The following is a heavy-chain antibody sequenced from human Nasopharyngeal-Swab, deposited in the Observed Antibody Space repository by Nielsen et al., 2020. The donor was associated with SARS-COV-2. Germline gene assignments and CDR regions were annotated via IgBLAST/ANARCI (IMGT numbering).Heavy chain of an antibody. V-gene: IGHV3-48*04. CDR3: ARAAEYYYDSRALDGMDV. CDR2: ISSGGSTI. J-gene: IGHJ6*02. CDR1: GFAFSTYS. D-gene: IGHD3-22*01. Sequence: GGSLRLSCAASGFAFSTYSMNWVRQAPGKGLEWLSYISSGGSTIYYADSVKGRFTISRDNAKNSLYLQMNSLRAEDTAVYYCARAAEYYYDSRALDGMDVWGQGTTVTVSS.